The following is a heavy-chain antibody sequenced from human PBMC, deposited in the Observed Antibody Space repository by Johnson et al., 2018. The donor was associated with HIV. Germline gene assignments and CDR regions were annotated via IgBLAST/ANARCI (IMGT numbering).Heavy chain of an antibody. CDR3: ARDGDSSSGYQPDAFDI. CDR1: GFTVSSTY. Sequence: VQLVESGGGLVQPGGSLRLSCAASGFTVSSTYMSWLRQAPGKGLEWVSVIYSGGSTYYADSVKGRFTISRDNSKNTLYLQMNSLRAEDTAVYYCARDGDSSSGYQPDAFDIWGQGTMVTVSS. J-gene: IGHJ3*02. CDR2: IYSGGST. V-gene: IGHV3-66*02. D-gene: IGHD3-22*01.